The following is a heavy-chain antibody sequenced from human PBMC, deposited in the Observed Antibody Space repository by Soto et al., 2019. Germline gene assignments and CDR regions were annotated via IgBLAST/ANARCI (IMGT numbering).Heavy chain of an antibody. J-gene: IGHJ4*02. Sequence: EVQLLESGGGLVQPGGSLRLSCAASGFTFSSYAMSWVRQAPGKGLEWVSAISGSGGSTYYADSVKGRFTISRDNSKNTLDLQMNSLSAEDTAVYYCAKGPYYDILTGWFHCDYCGQGTLVTVSS. V-gene: IGHV3-23*01. CDR2: ISGSGGST. CDR1: GFTFSSYA. CDR3: AKGPYYDILTGWFHCDY. D-gene: IGHD3-9*01.